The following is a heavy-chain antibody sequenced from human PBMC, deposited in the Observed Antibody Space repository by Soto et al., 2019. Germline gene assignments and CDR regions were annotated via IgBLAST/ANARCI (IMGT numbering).Heavy chain of an antibody. CDR1: GFTFSSYA. J-gene: IGHJ6*02. CDR2: ISYDGSNK. Sequence: GSLRLSCAASGFTFSSYAMHWVRQAPGKGLEWVAVISYDGSNKYYADSVKGRFTISRDNSKNTLYLQMNSLRAEDTAVYYCARAGAAAGQDYYYYGMDVWGQGTTVTVSS. D-gene: IGHD6-13*01. CDR3: ARAGAAAGQDYYYYGMDV. V-gene: IGHV3-30-3*01.